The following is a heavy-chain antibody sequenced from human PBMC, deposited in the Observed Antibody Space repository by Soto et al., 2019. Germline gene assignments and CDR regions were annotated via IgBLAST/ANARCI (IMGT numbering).Heavy chain of an antibody. V-gene: IGHV3-30*18. CDR3: AKNWNWGSEHIDY. Sequence: QVQLVEAGGGVVQPGRSLRLSCAASGFTFSSYGMHWVRQAPGKGLEWVAVISYDGSNKYYADSVKGRFTISRDNSNNTLYLQMNSLRAEDTAVYYCAKNWNWGSEHIDYWGQGTLVTVSS. CDR2: ISYDGSNK. CDR1: GFTFSSYG. D-gene: IGHD1-7*01. J-gene: IGHJ4*02.